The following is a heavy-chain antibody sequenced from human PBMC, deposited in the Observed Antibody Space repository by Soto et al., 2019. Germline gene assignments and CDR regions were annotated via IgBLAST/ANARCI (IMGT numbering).Heavy chain of an antibody. J-gene: IGHJ6*02. D-gene: IGHD3-10*01. CDR2: INAGNGNT. V-gene: IGHV1-3*01. CDR3: ARDWVGYYYGMDC. CDR1: GYTFTSYA. Sequence: ASVKVSCKASGYTFTSYAMHWVRQAPGQRLEWMGWINAGNGNTKYSQKFQGRVTITRDTSASTAYMELSSLRSEDTAVYYCARDWVGYYYGMDCWGQGTTVNVAS.